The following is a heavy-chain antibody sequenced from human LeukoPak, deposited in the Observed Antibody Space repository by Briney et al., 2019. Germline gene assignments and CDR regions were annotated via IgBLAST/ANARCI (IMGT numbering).Heavy chain of an antibody. Sequence: ASVNVSCKASGYTFTGYYMHWVRQAPGQGLEWMGRINPNSGGTNYAQKFQGRVTMTRDTSISTAYMELSSLRSEDTAVYYCARVRGGWLQFDAFDIWGQGTMVTVSS. D-gene: IGHD5-24*01. V-gene: IGHV1-2*06. CDR3: ARVRGGWLQFDAFDI. CDR2: INPNSGGT. CDR1: GYTFTGYY. J-gene: IGHJ3*02.